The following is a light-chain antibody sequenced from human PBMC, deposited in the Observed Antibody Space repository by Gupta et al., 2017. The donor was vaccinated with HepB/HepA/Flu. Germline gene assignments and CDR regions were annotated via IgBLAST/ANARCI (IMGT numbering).Light chain of an antibody. V-gene: IGLV2-14*03. Sequence: QSALTQPASVSGSPGQSITISCTGTSSDIGAYNYVSWYQVHPGKAPKLTIYDVSYRPSGVSNRGSGSKSGNTASPHTSGLQADDDADEYYSQSKNSTTLVFGGGTNLTVL. CDR2: DVS. CDR1: SSDIGAYNY. CDR3: SQSKNSTTLV. J-gene: IGLJ2*01.